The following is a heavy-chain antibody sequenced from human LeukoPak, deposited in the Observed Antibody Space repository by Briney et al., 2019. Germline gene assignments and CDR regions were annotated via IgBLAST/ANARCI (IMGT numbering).Heavy chain of an antibody. D-gene: IGHD3-10*01. CDR2: IYPGNSDT. V-gene: IGHV5-51*01. CDR3: ARLLDGSGSYAPFDI. CDR1: GYSFSTHW. J-gene: IGHJ3*02. Sequence: GESLKISCKGSGYSFSTHWIGWARQMPGKGLEWMAMIYPGNSDTTYRPSFQGQVIISADKSINTAYLQWSSLKASDTAMYYCARLLDGSGSYAPFDIWGQGTMVTVSS.